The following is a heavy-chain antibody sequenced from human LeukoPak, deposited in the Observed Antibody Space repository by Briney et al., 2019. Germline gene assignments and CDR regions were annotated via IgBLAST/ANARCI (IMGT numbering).Heavy chain of an antibody. CDR1: GFTFSVYS. CDR3: ARSTELYADY. Sequence: GGSLRLSCAASGFTFSVYSMNWVRHAPGKGLEWISYMTSDSRTIYYADSVRGRFTISRDNAKQSLYLDLNSLRVDDTAVYYCARSTELYADYWGQGAPVTVSS. V-gene: IGHV3-48*01. CDR2: MTSDSRTI. D-gene: IGHD2-8*01. J-gene: IGHJ4*02.